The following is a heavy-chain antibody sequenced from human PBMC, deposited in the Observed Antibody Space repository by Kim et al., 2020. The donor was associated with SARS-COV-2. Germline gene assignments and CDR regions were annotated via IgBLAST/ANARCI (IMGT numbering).Heavy chain of an antibody. V-gene: IGHV3-30-3*01. CDR2: ISYDGSNK. J-gene: IGHJ4*02. CDR1: GFTFSSYA. D-gene: IGHD3-3*01. Sequence: GGSLRLSCAASGFTFSSYAMHWVRQAPGKGLEWVAVISYDGSNKYYADSVKGRFTISRDNSKNTLYLQMNSLRAEDTAVYYCARDQSDFWSGYYEGLDYWGQGTLVTVSS. CDR3: ARDQSDFWSGYYEGLDY.